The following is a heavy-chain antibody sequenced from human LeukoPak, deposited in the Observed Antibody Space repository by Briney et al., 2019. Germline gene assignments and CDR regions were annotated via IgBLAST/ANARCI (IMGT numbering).Heavy chain of an antibody. Sequence: SSETLSLTCGVCGGSFRGYYGIWLRQPPGKGVEWIGEIKHSGSTNYYPSLKSRVNQPVDTSKDQFSLKQNQVTAADTGVYFCARVPRSEWVRLWVFDYWGQGTLVTVSS. D-gene: IGHD5-12*01. CDR2: IKHSGST. CDR1: GGSFRGYY. J-gene: IGHJ4*02. V-gene: IGHV4-34*01. CDR3: ARVPRSEWVRLWVFDY.